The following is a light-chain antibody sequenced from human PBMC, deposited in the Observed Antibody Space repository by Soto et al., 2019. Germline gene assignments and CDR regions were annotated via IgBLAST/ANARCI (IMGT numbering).Light chain of an antibody. Sequence: SYELTQPPSVSVAPGKTARLTCGGNNIGSKSLHWYEQKPGQAPVLVIYYDSDRPSGVPERFSGSNSGTTATLTISRVEAGDEAAYYCQVWDGVRDPDVVFGGGTKVTVL. CDR3: QVWDGVRDPDVV. J-gene: IGLJ2*01. CDR2: YDS. CDR1: NIGSKS. V-gene: IGLV3-21*04.